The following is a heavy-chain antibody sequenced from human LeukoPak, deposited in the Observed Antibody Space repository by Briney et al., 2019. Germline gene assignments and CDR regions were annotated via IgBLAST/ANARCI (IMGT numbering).Heavy chain of an antibody. V-gene: IGHV4-39*01. J-gene: IGHJ5*02. CDR2: IYYSGNT. CDR1: SGSINSSTYS. D-gene: IGHD6-19*01. CDR3: ARGHISGWNAWFDP. Sequence: SETLSLTCTVSSGSINSSTYSWAWIRQPPGKGLEWIGNIYYSGNTYYNPSLKSRVTMSVDASKNEFSLRLSSVTAADTAVFYCARGHISGWNAWFDPWGQGTLVTVSS.